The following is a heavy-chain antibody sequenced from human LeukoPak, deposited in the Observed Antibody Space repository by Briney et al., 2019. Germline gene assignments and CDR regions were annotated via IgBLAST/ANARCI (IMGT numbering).Heavy chain of an antibody. J-gene: IGHJ4*02. CDR1: GGTFSSYA. Sequence: SVKVSCKASGGTFSSYAISWARQAPGQGLEWMGGIIPIFGTANYAQKFQGRVTITADESTSTAYMELSSLRSDDTAVYFCASYPRSVSTPPFDYWGQGTLVTVSS. CDR3: ASYPRSVSTPPFDY. V-gene: IGHV1-69*13. D-gene: IGHD3-3*02. CDR2: IIPIFGTA.